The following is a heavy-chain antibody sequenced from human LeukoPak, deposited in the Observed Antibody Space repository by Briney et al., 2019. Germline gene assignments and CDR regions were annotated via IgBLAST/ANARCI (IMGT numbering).Heavy chain of an antibody. D-gene: IGHD3-10*01. Sequence: ASVKVSCKASGGTFSSYAISWVRQAPGQGLEWMGGIIPIFGTANYAQKFQGRVTITADESTSTAYMELSSLRSEDTAVYYCARSVGGSGSYYNPIDYWGQGTLVTVSS. V-gene: IGHV1-69*13. J-gene: IGHJ4*02. CDR1: GGTFSSYA. CDR3: ARSVGGSGSYYNPIDY. CDR2: IIPIFGTA.